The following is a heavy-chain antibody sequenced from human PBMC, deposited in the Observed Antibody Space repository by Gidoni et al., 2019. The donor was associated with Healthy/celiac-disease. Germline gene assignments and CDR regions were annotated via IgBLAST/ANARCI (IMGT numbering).Heavy chain of an antibody. CDR2: IYYSGST. D-gene: IGHD6-19*01. Sequence: QLQLQASAPGLLTPSATLSLTCTVSGGSISSSSYYCGWIRQPPGKGLEWIVSIYYSGSTYYNPSLKSRVTISVDTSKNQFSLKLSTVTAADTAVYYCARKQLQWLVRDYWGQGTLVTVSS. CDR3: ARKQLQWLVRDY. J-gene: IGHJ4*02. CDR1: GGSISSSSYY. V-gene: IGHV4-39*01.